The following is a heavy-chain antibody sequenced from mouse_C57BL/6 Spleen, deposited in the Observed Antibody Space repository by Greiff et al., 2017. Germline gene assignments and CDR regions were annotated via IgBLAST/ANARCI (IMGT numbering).Heavy chain of an antibody. D-gene: IGHD3-2*02. CDR2: IDPSDSYT. V-gene: IGHV1-59*01. CDR3: ARGGQLRLPFAY. CDR1: GYTFTSYW. Sequence: QVQLQQPGAELVRPGTSVKLSCKASGYTFTSYWMHWVKQRPGQGLEWIGVIDPSDSYTNYNQKFKGKATLTVDTSSSTAYMQLSSLTSEDSAVYYCARGGQLRLPFAYWGQGTLVTVSA. J-gene: IGHJ3*01.